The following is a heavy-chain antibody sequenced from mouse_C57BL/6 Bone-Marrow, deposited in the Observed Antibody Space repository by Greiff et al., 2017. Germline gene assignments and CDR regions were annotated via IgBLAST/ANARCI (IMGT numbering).Heavy chain of an antibody. CDR1: GFTFSDFY. CDR3: ARDAEGLDY. D-gene: IGHD3-3*01. J-gene: IGHJ2*01. V-gene: IGHV7-1*01. Sequence: EVQRVESGGGLVQSGRSLRLSCATSGFTFSDFYMEWVRQAPGKGLEWIAASRNKANDYTTEYSASVKGRFIVSRDTSQSILYRQMNALRAEDTAIYYCARDAEGLDYWGQGTTLTVSS. CDR2: SRNKANDYTT.